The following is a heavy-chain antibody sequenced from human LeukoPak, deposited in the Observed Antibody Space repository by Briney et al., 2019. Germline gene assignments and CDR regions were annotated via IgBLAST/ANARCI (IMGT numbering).Heavy chain of an antibody. CDR2: IIPILGIA. D-gene: IGHD6-13*01. V-gene: IGHV1-69*04. J-gene: IGHJ4*02. CDR1: GGTFSSYA. CDR3: ASCGAAVRDYFDY. Sequence: SVKVSCKASGGTFSSYAISWVRQAPGQGLEWMGRIIPILGIANYAQKFQGRVTITADKSTSTAYMELSSLRSEDTAVYYCASCGAAVRDYFDYWGQGTLVTASS.